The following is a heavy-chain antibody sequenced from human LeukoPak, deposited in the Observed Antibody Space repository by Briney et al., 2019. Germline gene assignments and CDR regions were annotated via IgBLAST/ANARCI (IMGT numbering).Heavy chain of an antibody. CDR1: GGTFGSYA. J-gene: IGHJ3*02. Sequence: SVKVSCKASGGTFGSYAISWVRQAPGQGLEWMGGIIPIFGTANYAQKFQGRVTITADKSTSTAYMELSSLRSEDTAVYYCAREAQQLAIGGAFDIWGQGTMVTVSS. CDR2: IIPIFGTA. V-gene: IGHV1-69*06. CDR3: AREAQQLAIGGAFDI. D-gene: IGHD6-13*01.